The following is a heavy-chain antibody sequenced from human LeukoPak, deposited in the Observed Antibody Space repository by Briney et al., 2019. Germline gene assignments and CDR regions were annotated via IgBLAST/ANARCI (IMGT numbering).Heavy chain of an antibody. CDR1: GFTLSSYG. Sequence: GGSLSLSCAASGFTLSSYGMHWARQAPRRGRGWGAVIWYDGSNKYSADSVKGLFTIARDNSKNTLYLQMNSLRAEDTAVYYCAKEQYYYDSSGYYPLFDYWGQGTLVTVSS. V-gene: IGHV3-33*06. J-gene: IGHJ4*02. D-gene: IGHD3-22*01. CDR2: IWYDGSNK. CDR3: AKEQYYYDSSGYYPLFDY.